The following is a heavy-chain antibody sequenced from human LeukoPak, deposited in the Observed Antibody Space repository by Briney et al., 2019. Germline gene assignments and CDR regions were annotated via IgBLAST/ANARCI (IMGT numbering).Heavy chain of an antibody. CDR2: IYYAGDT. Sequence: SETLSLTCTVSGGSISGSSYYWGWIRQPPGKGLEWIGTIYYAGDTYYNPSLKSRVTMSVDTSKNQLSLKLTSVTAADAAVYYCARRTGLFAPAGSDWGQGTLVIVSS. D-gene: IGHD6-13*01. CDR1: GGSISGSSYY. V-gene: IGHV4-39*01. J-gene: IGHJ4*02. CDR3: ARRTGLFAPAGSD.